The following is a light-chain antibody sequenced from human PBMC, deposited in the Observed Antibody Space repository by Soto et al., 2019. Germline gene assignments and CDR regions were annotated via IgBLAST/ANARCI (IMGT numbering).Light chain of an antibody. CDR2: DAS. CDR1: QSIYTK. J-gene: IGKJ2*01. V-gene: IGKV3-20*01. CDR3: QQYAGSLYT. Sequence: EIVLTQSPGTLSLSPGEGATLSCRASQSIYTKLAWYQKKSGQAPRLLIYDASTRAYGIPDSFSGSGSGTDSSLTISRLEPEDFAVYYCQQYAGSLYTFAQGTKVDIK.